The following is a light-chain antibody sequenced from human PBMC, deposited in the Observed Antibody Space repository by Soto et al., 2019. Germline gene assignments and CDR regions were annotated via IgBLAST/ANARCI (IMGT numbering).Light chain of an antibody. V-gene: IGKV1-39*01. Sequence: DIQMTQSPSSLSASVGDRVTITCRASQSISNFLNWYQQKPGKAPELLIYAASSHHSGVPSRFSGSGSGTNFTLTNSSLQPEDFATYSCQQSYTTPYTFGQGTKLEIK. CDR3: QQSYTTPYT. J-gene: IGKJ2*01. CDR1: QSISNF. CDR2: AAS.